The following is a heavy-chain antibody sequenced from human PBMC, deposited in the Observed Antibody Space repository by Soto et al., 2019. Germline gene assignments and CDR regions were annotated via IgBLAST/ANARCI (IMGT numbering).Heavy chain of an antibody. Sequence: SETLSLTCTVSGGSVSSGSYYWSWIRQPPGKGLEWVGYIHYSGSTNYNPSLKSRVTISPDTSNNQFSLKLSSVTAADTAVYYCARERVLAVAGTPILPYFDYWGQGTLVTVSS. CDR2: IHYSGST. CDR3: ARERVLAVAGTPILPYFDY. J-gene: IGHJ4*02. D-gene: IGHD6-19*01. V-gene: IGHV4-61*01. CDR1: GGSVSSGSYY.